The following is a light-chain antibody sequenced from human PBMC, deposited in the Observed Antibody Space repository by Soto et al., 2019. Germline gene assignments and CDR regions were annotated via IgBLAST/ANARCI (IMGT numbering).Light chain of an antibody. Sequence: EIVMTQSPATLSVSPGERATLSCRASQSVSGNLIWYQQKPGQAPRLLIYGASTRATGIPARFSASGSGTEFALTISSRQSEDFAVYYCQQYNNWPQITFGPGTRLDIK. CDR2: GAS. J-gene: IGKJ5*01. CDR3: QQYNNWPQIT. CDR1: QSVSGN. V-gene: IGKV3-15*01.